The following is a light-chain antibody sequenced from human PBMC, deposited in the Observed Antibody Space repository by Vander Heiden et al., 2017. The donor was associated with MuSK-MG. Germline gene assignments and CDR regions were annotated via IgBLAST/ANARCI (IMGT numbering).Light chain of an antibody. V-gene: IGKV1-39*01. CDR3: QQGFSSPYT. Sequence: DSVTFTCRASQSVASYLHWYQQKPGKAPKLLINAASTLRSGVPSRFSGAGSETHFTLTIGSLQPEDFATYYCQQGFSSPYTFGQGTRLEIK. CDR1: QSVASY. CDR2: AAS. J-gene: IGKJ2*01.